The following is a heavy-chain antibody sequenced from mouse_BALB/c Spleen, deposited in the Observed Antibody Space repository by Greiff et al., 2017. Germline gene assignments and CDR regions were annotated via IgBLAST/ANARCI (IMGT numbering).Heavy chain of an antibody. V-gene: IGHV5-17*02. CDR3: ARASGYLYYAMDY. J-gene: IGHJ4*01. Sequence: EVMLVESGGGLVQPGGSRKLSCAASGFTFSSFGMHWVRQAPEKGLEWVAYISSGSSTIYYADTVKGRFTISRDNPKNTLFLQMTSLRSEDTAMYYCARASGYLYYAMDYWGQGTSVTVSS. D-gene: IGHD3-1*01. CDR1: GFTFSSFG. CDR2: ISSGSSTI.